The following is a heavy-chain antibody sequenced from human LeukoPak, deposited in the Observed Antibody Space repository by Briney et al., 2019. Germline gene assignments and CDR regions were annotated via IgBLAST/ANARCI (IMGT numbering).Heavy chain of an antibody. V-gene: IGHV1-18*01. CDR3: ARGRLDSSSWYGADAFDI. CDR2: ISAYNGNT. J-gene: IGHJ3*02. CDR1: GGTFSSYA. D-gene: IGHD6-13*01. Sequence: ASVKVSCKASGGTFSSYAISWVRQAPGQGLEWMGRISAYNGNTNYAQKLQGRVTMTTDTSTSTAYMELRSLRSDDTAVYYCARGRLDSSSWYGADAFDIWGQGTMVTVSS.